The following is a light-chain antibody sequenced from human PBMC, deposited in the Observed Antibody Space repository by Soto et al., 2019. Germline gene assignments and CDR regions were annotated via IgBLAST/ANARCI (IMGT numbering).Light chain of an antibody. CDR2: GAS. CDR3: QQYGSSTWT. V-gene: IGKV3-20*01. Sequence: EIVLTQSPGPLSLSPGERATLSCRASQSVSSSYLAWYQQKPGQAPRLLIYGASSRATGIPDRFSGSGSGTDLTLTISRLEPEDVAVYYCQQYGSSTWTFRQGTKVEIK. J-gene: IGKJ1*01. CDR1: QSVSSSY.